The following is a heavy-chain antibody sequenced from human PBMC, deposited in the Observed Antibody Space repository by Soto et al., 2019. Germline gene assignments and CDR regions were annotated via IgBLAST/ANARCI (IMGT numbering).Heavy chain of an antibody. V-gene: IGHV1-8*01. CDR3: ARVYGYYYYYMDV. J-gene: IGHJ6*03. D-gene: IGHD2-8*01. Sequence: ASVKVSCKASGYILTENGITWVRQASGQGLEYVGWISPDSGKTDYAQKFQGRVTMTRDTSINTVYMELSSLRSDDTAVYYCARVYGYYYYYMDVWGKGTTVTVSS. CDR1: GYILTENG. CDR2: ISPDSGKT.